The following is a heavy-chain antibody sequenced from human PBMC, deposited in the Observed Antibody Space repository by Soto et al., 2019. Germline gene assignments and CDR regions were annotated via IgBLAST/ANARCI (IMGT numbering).Heavy chain of an antibody. V-gene: IGHV4-59*01. CDR2: IFHSGNA. CDR3: ARAHAPTLPFDY. D-gene: IGHD2-15*01. J-gene: IGHJ4*01. CDR1: GGPMRNVY. Sequence: PSETLSLTCTVSGGPMRNVYWSWIRQPPGKRLEWIGFIFHSGNAKYNPSLKSRVTISIDTSKSQFSLSLDSVTAADTAVYFCARAHAPTLPFDYWGLGTLVTVSS.